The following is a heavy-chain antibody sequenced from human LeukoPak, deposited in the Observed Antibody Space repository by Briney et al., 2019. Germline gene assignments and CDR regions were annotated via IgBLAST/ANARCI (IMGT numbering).Heavy chain of an antibody. CDR3: AKLGGLVGATRIFDY. Sequence: GGSLRLSCAASGFTFSSYAMSWVRQAPGKGLEWVSAISGSGGSTYYADSVKGRFTISRDNSKNTLYLQMNSLRAEDTAVYYCAKLGGLVGATRIFDYWGQGTLVTVSS. CDR1: GFTFSSYA. V-gene: IGHV3-23*01. J-gene: IGHJ4*02. CDR2: ISGSGGST. D-gene: IGHD1-26*01.